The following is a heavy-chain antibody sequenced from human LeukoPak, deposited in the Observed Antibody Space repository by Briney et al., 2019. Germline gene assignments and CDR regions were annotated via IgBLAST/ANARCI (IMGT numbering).Heavy chain of an antibody. CDR3: ARVPTVTFFDY. CDR2: IYNSGNT. CDR1: GGSISGYF. Sequence: SETLSLTCTVSGGSISGYFWSWIRQPPGKGLEWIGYIYNSGNTNYNPSLKSRVTLLVDTSKNHFSLKLSSVTAADTAVYYCARVPTVTFFDYWGQGTLVTVSS. J-gene: IGHJ4*02. V-gene: IGHV4-59*12. D-gene: IGHD4-17*01.